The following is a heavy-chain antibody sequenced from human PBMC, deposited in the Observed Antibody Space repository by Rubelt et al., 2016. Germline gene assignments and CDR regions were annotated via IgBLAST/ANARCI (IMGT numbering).Heavy chain of an antibody. CDR1: GLTFSSYS. CDR2: ISSGSSTI. D-gene: IGHD6-13*01. CDR3: ARAGTAATGTGPFDI. Sequence: VQLVESGGGLVKPGGSLRLSCAASGLTFSSYSMNWVRQAPGKGLEWVSYISSGSSTIYYADSVKGRLTISRDNAQNSLYLQMNSLSADDTAVYYCARAGTAATGTGPFDIWGQGTMVTVSS. V-gene: IGHV3-48*04. J-gene: IGHJ3*02.